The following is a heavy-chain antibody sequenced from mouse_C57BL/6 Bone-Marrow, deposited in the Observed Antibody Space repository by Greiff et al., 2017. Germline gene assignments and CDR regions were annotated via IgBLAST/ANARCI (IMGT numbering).Heavy chain of an antibody. D-gene: IGHD2-4*01. J-gene: IGHJ4*01. V-gene: IGHV2-9-1*01. CDR2: IWTGGGT. CDR3: AKIYYDYDGAMDY. Sequence: VQLVESGPGLVAPSQSLSITCTVSGFSLTSYAISWVRQPPGKGLEWLGVIWTGGGTNYNSALKSRLSISKDNSKSQVFLKMNSLQTDDTARYYCAKIYYDYDGAMDYWGQGTSVTVSS. CDR1: GFSLTSYA.